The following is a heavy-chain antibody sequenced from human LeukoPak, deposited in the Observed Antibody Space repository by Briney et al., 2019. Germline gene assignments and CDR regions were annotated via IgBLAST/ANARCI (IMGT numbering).Heavy chain of an antibody. CDR2: IYYSGST. CDR3: ARETSQKGAHYMDV. J-gene: IGHJ6*03. Sequence: SETLSLTCTVSGGSISSSSYYWGWIRQPPGKGLKWIGYIYYSGSTSYSPSLRSRVTISVDTSKNQFSLKLSSVTAADTAVYYCARETSQKGAHYMDVWGKGTTVTISS. D-gene: IGHD3-16*01. V-gene: IGHV4-61*01. CDR1: GGSISSSSYY.